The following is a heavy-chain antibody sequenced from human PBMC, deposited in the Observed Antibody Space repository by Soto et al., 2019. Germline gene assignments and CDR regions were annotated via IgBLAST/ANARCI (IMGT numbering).Heavy chain of an antibody. CDR3: ASYPTTVTSDY. J-gene: IGHJ4*02. Sequence: QVQLQESGPGLVKPSETLSLTCTVSGGSVSSGSYYWSWIRQPPGKGLEWIGYIYYSGSTNYNPSLQXRXTXAXXTSKNQFSLKLSSVTAADTAVYYCASYPTTVTSDYWGQGTLVTVSS. V-gene: IGHV4-61*01. D-gene: IGHD4-17*01. CDR2: IYYSGST. CDR1: GGSVSSGSYY.